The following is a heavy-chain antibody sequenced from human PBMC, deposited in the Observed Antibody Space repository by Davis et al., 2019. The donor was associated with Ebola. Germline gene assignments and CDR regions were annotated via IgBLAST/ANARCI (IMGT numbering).Heavy chain of an antibody. Sequence: AASVKVSCKASGGTFSSYTISWVRQAPGQGLEWMGRINPKTGATTYAQKFQGRVTMTRDTSISTAYMELSRLRSDDTAVYYCARGNHLVVDYYYYGMDVWGKGTTVTVSS. J-gene: IGHJ6*04. CDR3: ARGNHLVVDYYYYGMDV. V-gene: IGHV1-2*06. CDR1: GGTFSSYT. CDR2: INPKTGAT. D-gene: IGHD3-22*01.